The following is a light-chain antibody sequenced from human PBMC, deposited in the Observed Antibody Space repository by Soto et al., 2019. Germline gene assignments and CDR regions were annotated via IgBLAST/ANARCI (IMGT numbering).Light chain of an antibody. CDR2: DAS. CDR1: QSVSSY. J-gene: IGKJ1*01. CDR3: PQRSNGRGT. Sequence: EIVLTQSPATLSLSPGERATLSCRASQSVSSYLAWYQQKPGQAPMLLVYDASNRATGIPARFSGSGSGTDFTLTISSLEPEDFAVYYCPQRSNGRGTFGQGTKVEIK. V-gene: IGKV3-11*01.